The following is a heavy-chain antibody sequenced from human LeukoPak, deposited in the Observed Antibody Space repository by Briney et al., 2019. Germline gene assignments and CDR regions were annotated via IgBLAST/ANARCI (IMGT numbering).Heavy chain of an antibody. V-gene: IGHV1-8*01. CDR3: ARGGGYSYGYSPGYGMDV. D-gene: IGHD5-18*01. CDR1: GYTFTSYD. Sequence: ASVKVSCTASGYTFTSYDINWVRQATGQGLKWMGWMNPNTRNTGYAQKFQGRVTMTRDTSIDTAYLELSTLRSEDTAVYYCARGGGYSYGYSPGYGMDVWGQGTTVTVSS. J-gene: IGHJ6*02. CDR2: MNPNTRNT.